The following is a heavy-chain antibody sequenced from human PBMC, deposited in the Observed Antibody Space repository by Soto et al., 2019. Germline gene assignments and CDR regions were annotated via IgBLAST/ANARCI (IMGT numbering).Heavy chain of an antibody. CDR1: GFTFSSDS. J-gene: IGHJ4*02. V-gene: IGHV3-48*02. Sequence: EVQLVESGGGLVQPGGSLRLSCVASGFTFSSDSMNWVRQAPGKGLEWVSYISSRSSTKYYADSVKGRFTISRDNAKNSLYLKMNSLRDEETAVYYCARDVDTATGNFDYWGQGTLVTVSS. CDR2: ISSRSSTK. D-gene: IGHD5-18*01. CDR3: ARDVDTATGNFDY.